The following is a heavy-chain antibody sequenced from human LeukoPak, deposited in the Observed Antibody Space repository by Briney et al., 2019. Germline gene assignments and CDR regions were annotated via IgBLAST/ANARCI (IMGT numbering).Heavy chain of an antibody. CDR1: GFTFSSYA. CDR3: AKSGYDFWSGYYGTLFDY. J-gene: IGHJ4*02. Sequence: GGSLKLSCAASGFTFSSYAMSWVRQAPGKGLEWVSAISDSGGSTHYADSVKGRFTISRDNSKNTLYLQMNSLRAEDTAVYYCAKSGYDFWSGYYGTLFDYWGPGTLVTVSS. V-gene: IGHV3-23*01. CDR2: ISDSGGST. D-gene: IGHD3-3*01.